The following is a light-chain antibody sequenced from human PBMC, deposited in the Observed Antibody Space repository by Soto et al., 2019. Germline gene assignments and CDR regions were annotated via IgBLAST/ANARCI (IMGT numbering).Light chain of an antibody. CDR2: GAS. CDR3: QQYNNWPPLT. Sequence: EIVMTQSPATLSVSPGERATLSCRASQSVSSNLAWYQQKPVQAPRLLIYGASTRATGIPARFSGSGSGTEFTLTISSLQSEDFAVYYCQQYNNWPPLTFGGGTKVDI. V-gene: IGKV3-15*01. CDR1: QSVSSN. J-gene: IGKJ4*01.